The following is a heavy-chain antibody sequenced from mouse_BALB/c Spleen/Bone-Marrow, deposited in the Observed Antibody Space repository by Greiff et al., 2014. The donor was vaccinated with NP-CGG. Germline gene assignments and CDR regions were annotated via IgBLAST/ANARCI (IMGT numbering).Heavy chain of an antibody. CDR3: AREDILYAMDY. CDR1: GYTFTSYW. J-gene: IGHJ4*01. CDR2: IYPSNGRT. V-gene: IGHV1S81*02. Sequence: QVQLQQSGAELVKPGASVKLSCKASGYTFTSYWMHWVKQRPGQGLEWIGEIYPSNGRTNYKEKVKSKATLTVDKSSSTAYMQLSSLTSEDSAVYYCAREDILYAMDYWGQGTSVTVSS.